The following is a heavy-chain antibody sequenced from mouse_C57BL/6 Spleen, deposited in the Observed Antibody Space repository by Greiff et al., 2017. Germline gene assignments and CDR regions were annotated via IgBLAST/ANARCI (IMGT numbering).Heavy chain of an antibody. CDR3: TTRYYLTYYFDY. J-gene: IGHJ2*01. V-gene: IGHV14-4*01. D-gene: IGHD5-5*01. Sequence: VQLKESGAELVRPGASVKLSCTASGFNIKDDYMHWVKQRPEQGLEWIGWIDPENGDTEYASKFQGKATITADTSSNTAYLQLSSLTSEDTAVYYCTTRYYLTYYFDYWGQGTTLTVSS. CDR2: IDPENGDT. CDR1: GFNIKDDY.